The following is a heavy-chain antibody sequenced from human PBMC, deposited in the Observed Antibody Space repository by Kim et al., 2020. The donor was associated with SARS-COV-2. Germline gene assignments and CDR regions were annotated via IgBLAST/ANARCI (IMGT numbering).Heavy chain of an antibody. CDR3: ARTFYDILSGPFDL. Sequence: SPSLKSRVTISVDTSNNHFSLKLRSVTAADTAVYYCARTFYDILSGPFDLWGRGTLVTVSS. D-gene: IGHD3-9*01. V-gene: IGHV4-39*02. J-gene: IGHJ4*02.